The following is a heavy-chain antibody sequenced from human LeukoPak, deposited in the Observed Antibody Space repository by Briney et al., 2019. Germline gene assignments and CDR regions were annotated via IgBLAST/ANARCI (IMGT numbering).Heavy chain of an antibody. V-gene: IGHV4-34*01. J-gene: IGHJ3*02. D-gene: IGHD3-10*01. Sequence: SQTLSLTCAVYGGSFSGYYWSWIRQPPGKGLEWIGEINHSGSTNYNPSLKSRVTISVDTSKNQFSLKLSSVTAADTAVYYRARGVYYGSGRTDAFDIWGQGTMVTVSS. CDR1: GGSFSGYY. CDR3: ARGVYYGSGRTDAFDI. CDR2: INHSGST.